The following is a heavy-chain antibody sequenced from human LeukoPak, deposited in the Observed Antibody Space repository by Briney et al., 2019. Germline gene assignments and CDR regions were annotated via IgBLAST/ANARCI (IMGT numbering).Heavy chain of an antibody. Sequence: SETLSLTCTVSGDSISSYYWSWIRQPPGKGLEWIGYIYHSGSTNYNPSLKSRVTISVDTSKNQFSLKLSSVTAADTAVYYCARGDGYNPYYFDYWGQGTLVTVSS. J-gene: IGHJ4*02. D-gene: IGHD5-24*01. CDR2: IYHSGST. CDR3: ARGDGYNPYYFDY. CDR1: GDSISSYY. V-gene: IGHV4-59*01.